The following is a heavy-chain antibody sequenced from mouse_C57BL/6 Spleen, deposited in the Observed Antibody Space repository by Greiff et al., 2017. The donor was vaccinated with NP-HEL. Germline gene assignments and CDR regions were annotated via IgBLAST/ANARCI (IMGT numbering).Heavy chain of an antibody. CDR1: GYTFTSYW. CDR2: IYPGNSDT. CDR3: TRNYGSSWDWYFDV. Sequence: EVQLQQSGTVLARPGASVKMSCKTSGYTFTSYWMHWVKQRPGQGLEWIGAIYPGNSDTSYNQKFKGKAKLTAVTSASTAYMELSSLTNEDSAVYYCTRNYGSSWDWYFDVWGTGTTVTVSS. J-gene: IGHJ1*03. D-gene: IGHD1-1*01. V-gene: IGHV1-5*01.